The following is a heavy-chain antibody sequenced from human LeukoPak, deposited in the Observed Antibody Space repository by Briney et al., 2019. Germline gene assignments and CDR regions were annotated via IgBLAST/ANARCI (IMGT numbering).Heavy chain of an antibody. CDR3: AARWEDYYGSRWFDP. J-gene: IGHJ5*02. CDR2: IYHSGST. V-gene: IGHV4-30-2*01. CDR1: GGSISSGGYS. Sequence: SETLSLTCAVSGGSISSGGYSWRWIRQPPGRGLEWIGYIYHSGSTYYNPSLKSRVTISVDRSKNQFSLKLSSVTAADTAVYYCAARWEDYYGSRWFDPWGQGTLVTVSS. D-gene: IGHD3-10*01.